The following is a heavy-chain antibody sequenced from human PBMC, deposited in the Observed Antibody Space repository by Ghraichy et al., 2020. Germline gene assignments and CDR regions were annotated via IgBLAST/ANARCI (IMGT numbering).Heavy chain of an antibody. J-gene: IGHJ4*02. CDR2: IYHSGST. V-gene: IGHV4-39*01. CDR1: GDSISSSSYY. CDR3: ARQRRSGSTGVFDY. Sequence: ETLSLTCTVSGDSISSSSYYWAWIRQPPGKGLEWIGSIYHSGSTNYNPSLKSRVTISVDTSKNQFSLKLSSVTAADTAVYYFARQRRSGSTGVFDYWGQGTLVTVSS. D-gene: IGHD1-26*01.